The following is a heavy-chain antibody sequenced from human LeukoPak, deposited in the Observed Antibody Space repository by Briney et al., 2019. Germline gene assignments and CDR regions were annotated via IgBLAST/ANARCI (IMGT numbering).Heavy chain of an antibody. D-gene: IGHD6-13*01. V-gene: IGHV3-9*01. Sequence: QTGGSLRLSCAASGFTFDDYAMHWVRQAPGKGLEWVSGISWNSGSIGYADSVKGRFTISRDSAKNSLYLQMNSLRAEDTALYYCAKVIAGDFDAFDIWGQGTMVTVSS. J-gene: IGHJ3*02. CDR3: AKVIAGDFDAFDI. CDR2: ISWNSGSI. CDR1: GFTFDDYA.